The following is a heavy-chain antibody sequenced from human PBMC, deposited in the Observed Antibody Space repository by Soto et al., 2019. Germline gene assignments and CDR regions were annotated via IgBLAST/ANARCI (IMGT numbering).Heavy chain of an antibody. CDR1: GGSVTRGGWS. D-gene: IGHD4-17*01. CDR2: IYHSGTT. CDR3: AREMTAVTATGDWFDP. V-gene: IGHV4-30-2*01. Sequence: LSRTGTGCGGSVTRGGWSWTWIRQPPGKGLEWIGYIYHSGTTNYNPSLKSRVTLSVDRSKNQFSLNLKSVTAADTAVYYCAREMTAVTATGDWFDPWGQGILVTVSS. J-gene: IGHJ5*02.